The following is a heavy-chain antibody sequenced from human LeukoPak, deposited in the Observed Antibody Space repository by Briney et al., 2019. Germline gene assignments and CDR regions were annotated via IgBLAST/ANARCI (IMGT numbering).Heavy chain of an antibody. V-gene: IGHV3-7*05. CDR2: IKRDGSEK. J-gene: IGHJ3*02. Sequence: PGGSLTLSCAASGFTFSSYWMSWVRQAPGKGREWVANIKRDGSEKYYVDSVKGRLTISRDNAENSLYLQMNSLRAEDTAVYYCARARDYGSGKANAFDIWGQGTMVTVSS. CDR3: ARARDYGSGKANAFDI. CDR1: GFTFSSYW. D-gene: IGHD3-10*01.